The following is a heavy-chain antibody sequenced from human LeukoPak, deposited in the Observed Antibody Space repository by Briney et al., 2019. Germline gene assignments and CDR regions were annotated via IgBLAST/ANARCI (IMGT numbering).Heavy chain of an antibody. CDR2: IYSGGST. J-gene: IGHJ4*02. V-gene: IGHV3-66*02. Sequence: GGSLRLSCAASGFTVSSNYMSWVRQAPGKGLEWVSVIYSGGSTYYADSVKGRFTISRDNPKNTLYLQMNSLRAEDTAVYYCARYSYGLNFDYWGQGTLVTVSS. D-gene: IGHD5-18*01. CDR1: GFTVSSNY. CDR3: ARYSYGLNFDY.